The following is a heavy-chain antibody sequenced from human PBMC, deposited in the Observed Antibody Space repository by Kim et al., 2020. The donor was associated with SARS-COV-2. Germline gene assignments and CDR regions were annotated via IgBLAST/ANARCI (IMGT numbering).Heavy chain of an antibody. CDR3: ARDVTDYGDYWSGYYYGMDV. CDR1: GFTGSSNY. D-gene: IGHD4-17*01. V-gene: IGHV3-66*01. Sequence: GGSLRLSCAASGFTGSSNYMSWVRQAPGKGLEWVSVIYSGGSTYYADSVKGRFTISRDNSKNTLYLQMNSLRAEDTAVYYCARDVTDYGDYWSGYYYGMDVWGQGTTVTVSS. J-gene: IGHJ6*02. CDR2: IYSGGST.